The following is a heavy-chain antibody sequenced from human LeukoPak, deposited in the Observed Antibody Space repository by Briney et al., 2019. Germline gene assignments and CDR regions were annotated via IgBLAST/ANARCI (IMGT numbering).Heavy chain of an antibody. J-gene: IGHJ3*01. CDR2: IRYDGNQI. D-gene: IGHD3-10*01. CDR1: GFTFSSYG. V-gene: IGHV3-30*02. Sequence: GGSLRLSCTASGFTFSSYGMHWVRQAPGKGLEWVAFIRYDGNQIFYADSDSVKGRFTISRDNSKKTVYLQMNSLRAEDTALYYCARDHITPGLVVDSWGQGTKVTVSS. CDR3: ARDHITPGLVVDS.